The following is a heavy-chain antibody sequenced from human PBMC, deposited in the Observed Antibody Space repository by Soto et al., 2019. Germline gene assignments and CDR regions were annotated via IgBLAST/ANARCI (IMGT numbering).Heavy chain of an antibody. CDR3: ANAAYSSGWSYMRKWFDP. D-gene: IGHD6-19*01. J-gene: IGHJ5*02. CDR1: GYTFTSYA. V-gene: IGHV1-3*01. Sequence: ASVKVSCKASGYTFTSYAMHWVRQAPGQRLEWMGWINAGNGNTKYSQKFQGRVTITRDTSASTAYMELSSLRSEDTAVYYCANAAYSSGWSYMRKWFDPWGQGTLVTVSS. CDR2: INAGNGNT.